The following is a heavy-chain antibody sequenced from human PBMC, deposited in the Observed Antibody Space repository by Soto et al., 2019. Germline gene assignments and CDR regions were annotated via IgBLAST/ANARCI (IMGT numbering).Heavy chain of an antibody. Sequence: GGALRLSCAASGFTFSSYGMHWVRQAPGKGLEWVAVTSHDGSKEYYADSVKGRFTISRDNSTNTLYLQMNSLRAEDTAVYYCAKDHKDGYTPDWYFDLWGRGTLVTVSS. CDR3: AKDHKDGYTPDWYFDL. J-gene: IGHJ2*01. V-gene: IGHV3-30*18. CDR2: TSHDGSKE. D-gene: IGHD5-12*01. CDR1: GFTFSSYG.